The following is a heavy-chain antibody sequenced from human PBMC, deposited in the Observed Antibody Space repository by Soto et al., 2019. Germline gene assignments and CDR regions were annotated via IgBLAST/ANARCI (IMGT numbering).Heavy chain of an antibody. D-gene: IGHD1-26*01. Sequence: GGSLRLSCAASGFTFSSYAMSWVRQAPGKGLGWVSAISGSGGSTYYADSVKGRFTISRDNSKNTLYLQMNSLRAEDTAVYYGAKVWELYDFDFWGQGTLVTVSS. V-gene: IGHV3-23*01. CDR3: AKVWELYDFDF. J-gene: IGHJ4*02. CDR1: GFTFSSYA. CDR2: ISGSGGST.